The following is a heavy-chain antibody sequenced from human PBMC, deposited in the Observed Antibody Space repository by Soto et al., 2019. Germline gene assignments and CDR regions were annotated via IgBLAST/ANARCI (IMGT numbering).Heavy chain of an antibody. CDR3: ARDHTRTAWHSSGWSPDYYYGMDV. J-gene: IGHJ6*02. V-gene: IGHV3-66*01. CDR1: GFTVSSNY. D-gene: IGHD6-19*01. Sequence: GGSLRLSCAASGFTVSSNYMSWVRQAPGKGLEWVSVIYSGGSTYYADSVKGRFTISRDNSKNTLYLQMNSLRAEDTAVYYCARDHTRTAWHSSGWSPDYYYGMDVWGQGTTVTVSS. CDR2: IYSGGST.